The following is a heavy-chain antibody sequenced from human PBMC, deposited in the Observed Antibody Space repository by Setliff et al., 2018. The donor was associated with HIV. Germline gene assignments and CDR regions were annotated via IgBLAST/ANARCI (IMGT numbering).Heavy chain of an antibody. Sequence: GASVKVSCKASGYIFTYRYLHWVRQAPGQALEWMGWITPYNGNTNHNPSLESRVTISVDKSKNQFSLKLNSVTAADTAVYYCARHGTWNSQRFHFDYWGQGTPVTVSS. CDR2: ITPYNGNT. J-gene: IGHJ4*02. V-gene: IGHV1-45*01. CDR1: GYIFTYRY. CDR3: ARHGTWNSQRFHFDY. D-gene: IGHD1-7*01.